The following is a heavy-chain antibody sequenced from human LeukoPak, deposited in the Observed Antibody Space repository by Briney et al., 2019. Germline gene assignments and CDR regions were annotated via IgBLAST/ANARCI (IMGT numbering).Heavy chain of an antibody. Sequence: PGGSLRLSCAASGFTFSSYGMSWVRQAPGKGLEWVSAISGSGGSTYYADSVKGRLTISRDNSKNTLYLQMNSLRAEDTAVYYCARRSYYDLDYFDYWGQGTLVTVSS. CDR1: GFTFSSYG. CDR2: ISGSGGST. D-gene: IGHD1-26*01. J-gene: IGHJ4*02. V-gene: IGHV3-23*01. CDR3: ARRSYYDLDYFDY.